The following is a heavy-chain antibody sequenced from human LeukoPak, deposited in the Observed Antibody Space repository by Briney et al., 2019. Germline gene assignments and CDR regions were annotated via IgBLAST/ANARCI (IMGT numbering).Heavy chain of an antibody. V-gene: IGHV3-23*01. J-gene: IGHJ6*03. CDR3: AKGVEDSGIYYYYYMDV. CDR2: VSGSGVST. CDR1: RFTFSSYTFSTYA. D-gene: IGHD2-15*01. Sequence: PGGSLRLSCAASRFTFSSYTFSTYAMSWVRQAPGKGLEWVSAVSGSGVSTYYADSVKGRFTISRDNSKNTLYLQMNGLRAEDTAVYYCAKGVEDSGIYYYYYMDVWGKGTTVTVSS.